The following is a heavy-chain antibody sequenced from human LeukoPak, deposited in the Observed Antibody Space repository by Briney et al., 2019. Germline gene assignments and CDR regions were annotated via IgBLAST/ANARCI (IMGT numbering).Heavy chain of an antibody. CDR1: GFTFSDYY. CDR3: ARGYSRYCSSTSCTQRDY. J-gene: IGHJ4*02. Sequence: LRLSCAASGFTFSDYYWSWIRQPPGKGLEWIGEINHSGSTNYNPSLKSRVTISVDTSKNQFSLKLSSVTAADTAVYYCARGYSRYCSSTSCTQRDYWGQGTLVTVSS. V-gene: IGHV4-34*01. D-gene: IGHD2-2*01. CDR2: INHSGST.